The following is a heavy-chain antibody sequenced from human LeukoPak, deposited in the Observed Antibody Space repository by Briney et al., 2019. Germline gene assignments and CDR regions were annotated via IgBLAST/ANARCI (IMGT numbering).Heavy chain of an antibody. J-gene: IGHJ5*02. CDR3: ARNGVRRAVAGRDWFDP. V-gene: IGHV3-64*01. CDR2: ISSNGGST. CDR1: VFTFSSYA. Sequence: GGSLRLSCAASVFTFSSYAMHWVRQAPGKGLEYVSAISSNGGSTYYANSVKGRFTISRDNSKNTLYHQMGSLRAEDMAVYYCARNGVRRAVAGRDWFDPWGQGTLVTVSS. D-gene: IGHD6-19*01.